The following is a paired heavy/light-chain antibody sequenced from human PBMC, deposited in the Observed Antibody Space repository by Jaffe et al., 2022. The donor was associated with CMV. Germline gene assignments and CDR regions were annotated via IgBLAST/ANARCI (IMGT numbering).Heavy chain of an antibody. Sequence: ELQLVESGGGLVQPGGSLRLSCAASGFTFISYRMNWVRQAPGKGLEWVSYMTSSSSNIDYADSVKGRFTISRDNAKNSLYLQMNSLRDEDTAVYYCVREAYYYDSSVFDYWGQGTLVTVSS. D-gene: IGHD3-22*01. CDR2: MTSSSSNI. J-gene: IGHJ4*02. CDR1: GFTFISYR. V-gene: IGHV3-48*02. CDR3: VREAYYYDSSVFDY.
Light chain of an antibody. J-gene: IGKJ1*01. CDR1: QGIRND. V-gene: IGKV1-6*01. CDR2: TAS. Sequence: AIQMTQSPSSLSASVGDRVTITCRASQGIRNDLGWYQQTPGKTPKLLIYTASTLQSGVPSRFSGSGSGTDFTLTISSLQPEDFATYYCLQTYNYPRTFGQGTKVEIK. CDR3: LQTYNYPRT.